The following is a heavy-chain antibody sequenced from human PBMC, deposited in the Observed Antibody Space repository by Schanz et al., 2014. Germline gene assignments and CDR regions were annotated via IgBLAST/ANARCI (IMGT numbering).Heavy chain of an antibody. J-gene: IGHJ4*02. Sequence: QVQLQESGPGLVKPSETLSLTCAVSGGSISMGYYSWSWIRQPPGKGPEWIGYIYYSGRTPSYNPSLKGGLTISVDTSKTHFSLKLSSVTAADTAVYYCATGFGEFLGYWGQGTLVTVSS. CDR1: GGSISMGYYS. D-gene: IGHD3-10*01. CDR3: ATGFGEFLGY. CDR2: IYYSGRTP. V-gene: IGHV4-30-4*07.